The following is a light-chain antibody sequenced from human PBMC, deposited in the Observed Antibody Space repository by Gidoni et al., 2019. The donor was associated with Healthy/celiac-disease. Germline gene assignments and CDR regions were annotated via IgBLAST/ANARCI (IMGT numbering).Light chain of an antibody. V-gene: IGKV1-13*02. CDR1: QGISSA. Sequence: AIQLTQSPPSLSASVGDRVTITCRASQGISSALAWYQQKPGKAPKLLIYDASSLESGVPSRFSGSGSGTDFTLTISSLQPEDFATYYCQQFNSYSLTFXGXTKVEIK. CDR3: QQFNSYSLT. CDR2: DAS. J-gene: IGKJ4*01.